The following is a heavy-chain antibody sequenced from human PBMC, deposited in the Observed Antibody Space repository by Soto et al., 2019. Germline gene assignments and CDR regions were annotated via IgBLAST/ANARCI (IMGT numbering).Heavy chain of an antibody. CDR3: ARDLYYYGSGVLT. CDR1: GGTFSSYA. V-gene: IGHV1-69*06. Sequence: GASVKVSCKASGGTFSSYAISWVRQAPGQGLEWMGGIIPVFHTANYAQKFQGRVTITADKSTSTAYMELSSLRSEDTAVYYCARDLYYYGSGVLTWGQGTLVTVSS. J-gene: IGHJ5*02. D-gene: IGHD3-10*01. CDR2: IIPVFHTA.